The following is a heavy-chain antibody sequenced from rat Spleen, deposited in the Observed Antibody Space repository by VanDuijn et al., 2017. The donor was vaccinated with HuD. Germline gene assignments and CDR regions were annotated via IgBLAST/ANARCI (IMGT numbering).Heavy chain of an antibody. CDR2: ISPSGGST. V-gene: IGHV5-25*01. CDR3: ATGNYGFAY. Sequence: EVQMVESGGGLVKPGRSLKLSCAASGFTFSNYYMAWVRQAPTKGLEWVASISPSGGSTYYPDSVKGRFTISRDNAKSTLYLQMDSLRSEDTATYYCATGNYGFAYWGQGTLVTVSS. CDR1: GFTFSNYY. D-gene: IGHD1-10*01. J-gene: IGHJ3*01.